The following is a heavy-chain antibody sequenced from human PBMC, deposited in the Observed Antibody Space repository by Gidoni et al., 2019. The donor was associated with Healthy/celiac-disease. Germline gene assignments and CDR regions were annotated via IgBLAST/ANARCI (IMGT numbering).Heavy chain of an antibody. CDR1: GFTFSSYG. CDR2: IWYDGSNK. V-gene: IGHV3-33*08. D-gene: IGHD2-15*01. Sequence: QVQLVESGGGVVQPGRSLRLSCAASGFTFSSYGMHWVRQAPGKGLEWVAVIWYDGSNKYYADSVKGRFTISRDNSKNTLYLQMNSLRAEDTAVYYCARDWLRYCSGGSCYSLSYWGQGTLVTVSS. J-gene: IGHJ4*02. CDR3: ARDWLRYCSGGSCYSLSY.